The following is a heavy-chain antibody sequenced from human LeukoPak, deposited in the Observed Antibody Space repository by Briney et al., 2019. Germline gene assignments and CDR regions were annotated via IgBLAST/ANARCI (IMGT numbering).Heavy chain of an antibody. V-gene: IGHV3-11*05. CDR3: ARGARYCSGGTCTHY. Sequence: GGSLRLSCAASGFTSSDYYMSWIRQAAGKGLEWVSCISSSSSYTNYADSVKGRFTISRDNDKNSLYLQINSLRAEDTAIYYCARGARYCSGGTCTHYWGQGTLVTVSS. CDR2: ISSSSSYT. CDR1: GFTSSDYY. J-gene: IGHJ4*02. D-gene: IGHD2-15*01.